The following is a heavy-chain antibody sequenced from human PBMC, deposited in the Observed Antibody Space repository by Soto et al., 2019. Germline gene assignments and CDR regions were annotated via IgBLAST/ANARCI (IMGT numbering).Heavy chain of an antibody. D-gene: IGHD6-6*01. V-gene: IGHV1-8*01. CDR3: ARGLGYSSSSDLLH. J-gene: IGHJ1*01. CDR2: MNPNSGNT. CDR1: GYTFTSYD. Sequence: ASVKVSCKASGYTFTSYDMNWVRRASGQGLEWMGWMNPNSGNTGYAQKFQGRVTMTRNTSISTAYMELSSLRSEDTAVYYCARGLGYSSSSDLLHWGQGTLVTVSS.